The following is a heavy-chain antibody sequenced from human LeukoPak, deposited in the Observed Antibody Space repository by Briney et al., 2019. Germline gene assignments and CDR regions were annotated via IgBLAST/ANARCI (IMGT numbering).Heavy chain of an antibody. CDR3: ARGSYDFSGYFDY. J-gene: IGHJ4*02. Sequence: PSETLSLTCTVSGGSISSYYWSWIRQPPGKGLEWIGYIYYSGSTNYNPPLKSRVTISVDTSKNQFSLKLSSVTAADTAVYYCARGSYDFSGYFDYWGQGTLVTVSS. CDR1: GGSISSYY. V-gene: IGHV4-59*01. CDR2: IYYSGST. D-gene: IGHD3-3*01.